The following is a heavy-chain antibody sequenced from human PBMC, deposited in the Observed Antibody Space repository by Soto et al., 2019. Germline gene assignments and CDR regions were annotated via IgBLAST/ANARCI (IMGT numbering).Heavy chain of an antibody. CDR3: AKETADTSMVSSGPFDY. Sequence: GGSLRLSCAGSGFSFEKHAMSWVRQAPGKGLEWVAGLNGNGDHTYYAPSVRGRFTISRDNSKNTLYLRLNSLRADDTALYYCAKETADTSMVSSGPFDYWGQGTRVTVSS. J-gene: IGHJ4*02. V-gene: IGHV3-23*01. CDR1: GFSFEKHA. CDR2: LNGNGDHT. D-gene: IGHD5-18*01.